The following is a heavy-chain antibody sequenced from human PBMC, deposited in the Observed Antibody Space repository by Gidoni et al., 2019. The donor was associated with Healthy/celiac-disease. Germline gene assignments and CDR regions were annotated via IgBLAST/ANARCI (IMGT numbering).Heavy chain of an antibody. CDR2: SNPSGGST. Sequence: QVQLVQSVAEVKKPGASVKVSCTASGYHFTSYYMHWVRQAPGQGLEWMGISNPSGGSTSYEQKFQGRVTMTRDTFTSTVYMELSSLRSEDTAVYYCAREGYYDSSGYSDAFDIWGQGTMVTVSS. D-gene: IGHD3-22*01. CDR3: AREGYYDSSGYSDAFDI. J-gene: IGHJ3*02. V-gene: IGHV1-46*01. CDR1: GYHFTSYY.